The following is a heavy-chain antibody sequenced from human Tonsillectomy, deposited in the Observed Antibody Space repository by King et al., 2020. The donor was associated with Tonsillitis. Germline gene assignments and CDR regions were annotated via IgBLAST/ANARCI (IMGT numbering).Heavy chain of an antibody. J-gene: IGHJ5*02. V-gene: IGHV4-38-2*01. Sequence: QLQESGPGLVKPSETLSLTCAVSGYSISSGYYWGWIRQPPGKGLEWIGSIYHSGSTYYNLSLKSRVTISVDTSKNQFSLKLSSVTAAATAVYYCARVLWFGELVGRDWFDPWGQGTLVTVSS. CDR2: IYHSGST. CDR3: ARVLWFGELVGRDWFDP. D-gene: IGHD3-10*01. CDR1: GYSISSGYY.